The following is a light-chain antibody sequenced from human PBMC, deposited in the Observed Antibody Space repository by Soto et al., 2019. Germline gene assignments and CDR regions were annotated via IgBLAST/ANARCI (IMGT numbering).Light chain of an antibody. V-gene: IGLV1-40*01. CDR3: QSYDSSLSGSCV. CDR1: SSNIGAGYD. CDR2: GNS. J-gene: IGLJ1*01. Sequence: QSVLTQPPSVSGAPGQRVTISCTGSSSNIGAGYDVHWYQQLPGTAPKLLIYGNSNRPSGVPDRFSGSKSATSASLAITGLQAEDEADYYCQSYDSSLSGSCVFGTGTKVTVL.